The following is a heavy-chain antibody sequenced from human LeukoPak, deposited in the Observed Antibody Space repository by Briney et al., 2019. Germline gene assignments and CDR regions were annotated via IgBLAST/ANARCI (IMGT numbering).Heavy chain of an antibody. V-gene: IGHV1-46*01. CDR1: GYTFTSYY. D-gene: IGHD1-26*01. CDR2: INPSGGST. CDR3: ASTSISSGG. J-gene: IGHJ4*02. Sequence: ASVKVSCKASGYTFTSYYMHWVRQAPGQGLEWMGIINPSGGSTSYAQKFQGRISMTRDTSITTVYLDLYSLTSDDTAVYFCASTSISSGGWGQGTLVTVSS.